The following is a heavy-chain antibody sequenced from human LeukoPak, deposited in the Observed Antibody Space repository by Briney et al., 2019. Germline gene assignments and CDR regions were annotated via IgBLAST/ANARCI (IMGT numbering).Heavy chain of an antibody. CDR3: ARGARITMFGVVLDNWFEP. Sequence: ASVKVSCKASGYTFTSYGISWVRQAPGQGLEWMGWISASIGITNYAQKLQGRVTMTTDKSTSTAYMELSSLRSDDTAVYYCARGARITMFGVVLDNWFEPCGEGALVSVSS. V-gene: IGHV1-18*01. J-gene: IGHJ5*02. CDR1: GYTFTSYG. CDR2: ISASIGIT. D-gene: IGHD3-3*01.